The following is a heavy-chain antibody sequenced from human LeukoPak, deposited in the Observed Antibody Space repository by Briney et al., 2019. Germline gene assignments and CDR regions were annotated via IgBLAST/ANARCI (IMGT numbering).Heavy chain of an antibody. D-gene: IGHD4-17*01. CDR3: ARASHDYGDYSHFDY. J-gene: IGHJ4*02. CDR1: GGSISSSNW. CDR2: IYHSGST. Sequence: SETLSLTCAVSGGSISSSNWWSWVRQPPGKGLEWIGEIYHSGSTNYNPSLKSRVTIAVDRSKNQFSLKLSSVTAADTAVYYCARASHDYGDYSHFDYWGQGTLVTVSS. V-gene: IGHV4-4*02.